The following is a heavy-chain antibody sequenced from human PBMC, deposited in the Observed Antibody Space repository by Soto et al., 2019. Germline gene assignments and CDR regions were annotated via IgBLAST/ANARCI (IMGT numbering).Heavy chain of an antibody. CDR3: AGGYSNPNYYYMDV. J-gene: IGHJ6*03. CDR1: GFTFTSSA. V-gene: IGHV1-58*02. Sequence: ASVKVSCKASGFTFTSSAMQWVRQARGQRLEWIGWIVVGSGNTNYAQKFQERVTITRDMSTSTAYMELSSLRSEDTAVYYCAGGYSNPNYYYMDVWGKGTTVTVSS. CDR2: IVVGSGNT. D-gene: IGHD4-4*01.